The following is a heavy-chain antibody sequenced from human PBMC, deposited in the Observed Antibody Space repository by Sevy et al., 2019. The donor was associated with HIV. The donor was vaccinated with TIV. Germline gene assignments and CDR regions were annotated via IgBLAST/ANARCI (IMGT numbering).Heavy chain of an antibody. V-gene: IGHV1-2*06. J-gene: IGHJ3*02. CDR1: GYTFTGYY. CDR2: INPNSGGK. CDR3: ARGVFDPSDGFDI. D-gene: IGHD6-13*01. Sequence: ASVKVSCKASGYTFTGYYMHWVRQAPGQGLEWMGRINPNSGGKNYAQKFQGRVTMTRDTSISTAYMELSRLRSDDTAVYYVARGVFDPSDGFDIWGQGTMVTVSS.